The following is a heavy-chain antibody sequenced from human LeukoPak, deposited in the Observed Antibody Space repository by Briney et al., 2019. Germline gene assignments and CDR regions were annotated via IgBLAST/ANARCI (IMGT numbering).Heavy chain of an antibody. Sequence: PSETLSLTCAVYGGSFSGYYWSWIRQPPGKGLEWIGEINHSGSTNYNPSLKSRVTISVDTSKNQFSLKLSSVTAADTAVYYCARGGKRWLQPFPMDVWGQGTTVTVSS. J-gene: IGHJ6*02. V-gene: IGHV4-34*01. CDR1: GGSFSGYY. CDR3: ARGGKRWLQPFPMDV. CDR2: INHSGST. D-gene: IGHD5-24*01.